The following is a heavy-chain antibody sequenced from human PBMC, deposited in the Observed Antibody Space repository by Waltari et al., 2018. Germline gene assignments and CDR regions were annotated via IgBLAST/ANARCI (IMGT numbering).Heavy chain of an antibody. CDR1: GGSISSYY. Sequence: QVQLQESGPGLVKPSETLSLTCTVSGGSISSYYWSWIRQPQGKGLEWIGYIYYSGSTNYNPSLKSRVTISVDTSKNQFSLKLSSVTAADTAVYYCAREYGGNRPDAFDIWGQGTMVTVSS. CDR2: IYYSGST. J-gene: IGHJ3*02. CDR3: AREYGGNRPDAFDI. V-gene: IGHV4-59*01. D-gene: IGHD2-15*01.